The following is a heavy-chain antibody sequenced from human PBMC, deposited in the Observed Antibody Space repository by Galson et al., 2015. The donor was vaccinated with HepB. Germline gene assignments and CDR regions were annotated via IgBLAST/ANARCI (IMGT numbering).Heavy chain of an antibody. CDR1: GDSVSSNSAA. Sequence: CAISGDSVSSNSAAWNWIRQSPSRGLEWLGRTYYRSKWYNDYAVSVKSRITINPDTSKNQFSLQLNSVTAADTAVYYCARRGGYCSSTSCKRGLGNDYWGQGTLVTVSS. V-gene: IGHV6-1*01. CDR3: ARRGGYCSSTSCKRGLGNDY. CDR2: TYYRSKWYN. D-gene: IGHD2-2*01. J-gene: IGHJ4*02.